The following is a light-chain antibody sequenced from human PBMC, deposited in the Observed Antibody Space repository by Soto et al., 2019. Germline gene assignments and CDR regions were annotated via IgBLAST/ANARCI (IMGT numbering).Light chain of an antibody. CDR2: AAS. Sequence: DIQMTQSPSSLSASVGDRITITCRASQGISNYLAWYQQKPGRVPELLIYAASTLQSGVPSRFSGSGSGTDFTLTISSLLPEDVVTYYGKRYNSAPQTFGEGTKV. J-gene: IGKJ1*01. CDR1: QGISNY. V-gene: IGKV1-27*01. CDR3: KRYNSAPQT.